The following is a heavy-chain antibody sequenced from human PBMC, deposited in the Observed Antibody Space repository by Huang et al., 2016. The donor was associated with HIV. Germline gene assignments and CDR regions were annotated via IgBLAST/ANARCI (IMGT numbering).Heavy chain of an antibody. Sequence: EVQLVESGGGLVQPGGSLRLSCAASGFTFSSYAMHGVRQAPGKGLEYVSSISSNGGSTYYADSVKGRFTISRDNSKNTLYLQMGSLRAEDMAVYYCARKLGDYWGQGTLVTVSS. D-gene: IGHD7-27*01. CDR2: ISSNGGST. CDR1: GFTFSSYA. CDR3: ARKLGDY. V-gene: IGHV3-64*07. J-gene: IGHJ4*02.